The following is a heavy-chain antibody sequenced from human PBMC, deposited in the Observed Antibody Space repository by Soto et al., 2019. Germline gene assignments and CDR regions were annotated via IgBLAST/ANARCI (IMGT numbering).Heavy chain of an antibody. CDR1: GGAISSGGYS. CDR2: IYHSGST. J-gene: IGHJ4*02. V-gene: IGHV4-30-2*01. D-gene: IGHD3-3*02. Sequence: QLQLQESGSGLVKPSQTLSLTCAVSGGAISSGGYSWSWIRQPPGKGLECIGYIYHSGSTYNSASLKRRVSISADRSKNQFSLKLSSVTAADTAVYYCARVADNWVQGTLVTVSA. CDR3: ARVADN.